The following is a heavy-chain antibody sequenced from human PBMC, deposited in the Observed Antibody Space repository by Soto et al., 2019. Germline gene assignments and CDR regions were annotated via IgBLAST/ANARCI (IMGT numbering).Heavy chain of an antibody. CDR3: ARAVAAGAYYFDY. V-gene: IGHV3-7*01. CDR1: GFTFSSYW. Sequence: EVQLVESGGGLVQPGGSLRLSCAASGFTFSSYWMSWVRQAPGKGLEWVANIKQDGSEKYYVDSVKGRLTISRDNAKNSLYLQMNSLRAEDTAVYYCARAVAAGAYYFDYWGQGTLVTVSS. D-gene: IGHD6-13*01. CDR2: IKQDGSEK. J-gene: IGHJ4*02.